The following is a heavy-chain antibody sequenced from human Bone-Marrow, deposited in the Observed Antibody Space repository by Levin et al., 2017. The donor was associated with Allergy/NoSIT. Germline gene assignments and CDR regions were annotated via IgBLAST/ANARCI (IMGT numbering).Heavy chain of an antibody. CDR2: IQQDGSER. CDR3: VAGSGWTSTY. J-gene: IGHJ4*02. V-gene: IGHV3-7*01. D-gene: IGHD6-19*01. Sequence: GESLKISCAASGFTVNSYWMTWVRQAPGKGLEWVANIQQDGSERNYVDSVKGRFTISRDNAKNSLYLQMNSLRAEDTAVYYCVAGSGWTSTYWGQGTVVTISS. CDR1: GFTVNSYW.